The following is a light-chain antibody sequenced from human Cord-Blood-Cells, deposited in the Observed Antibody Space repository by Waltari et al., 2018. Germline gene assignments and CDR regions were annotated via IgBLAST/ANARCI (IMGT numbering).Light chain of an antibody. CDR2: WAA. V-gene: IGKV4-1*01. CDR1: QSVLYSSNNKNY. J-gene: IGKJ3*01. Sequence: DIVITQSPVSLAVFLGERATINRKSRQSVLYSSNNKNYLAWYQQKPGQPPKLLIYWAATRESGVPDRFSGSGSGTDFTLTISSLQAEDVAVYYCQQYYSTPPTFGPGTKVDIK. CDR3: QQYYSTPPT.